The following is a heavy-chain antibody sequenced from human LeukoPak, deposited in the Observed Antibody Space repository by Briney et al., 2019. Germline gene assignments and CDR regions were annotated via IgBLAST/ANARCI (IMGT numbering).Heavy chain of an antibody. V-gene: IGHV1-69*13. Sequence: SVKVSCKACGGTFSSYAISWVRQAPGQGLEWMGGIIPIFGTANYAQKFQGRVTITADESTSTAYMELSSLRSEDTAVYYCARVLVVPAADHYYYYYIDVWGKGTTVTISS. D-gene: IGHD2-2*01. CDR2: IIPIFGTA. CDR3: ARVLVVPAADHYYYYYIDV. CDR1: GGTFSSYA. J-gene: IGHJ6*03.